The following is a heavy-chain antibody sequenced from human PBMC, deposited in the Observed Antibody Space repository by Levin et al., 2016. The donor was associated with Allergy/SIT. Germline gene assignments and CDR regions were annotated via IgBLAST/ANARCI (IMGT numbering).Heavy chain of an antibody. CDR1: GGSISSYY. CDR3: ARGYSSSWYYFDY. V-gene: IGHV4-59*01. D-gene: IGHD6-13*01. J-gene: IGHJ4*02. CDR2: IYYSGSA. Sequence: SETLSLTCTVSGGSISSYYWNWIRQPPGKGLEWIGYIYYSGSANYNPSLKSRVTISVDTSKNQFSLKLSSVTAADTAVYYCARGYSSSWYYFDYWGQGTLVTVSS.